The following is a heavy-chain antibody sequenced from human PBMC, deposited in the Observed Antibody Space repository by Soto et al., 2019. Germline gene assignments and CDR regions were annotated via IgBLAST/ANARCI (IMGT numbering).Heavy chain of an antibody. Sequence: GSLRLSCAVSGFTIRGQYMNWVRQAPGKGLEWVSVIYSGGSTYYAGSVKGRFTISRDNSKNMVYLQMNSLRAEDTALYYCARDIAAAGAAGTAFDFWGLGTRITVSS. CDR3: ARDIAAAGAAGTAFDF. CDR1: GFTIRGQY. V-gene: IGHV3-66*01. J-gene: IGHJ4*02. CDR2: IYSGGST. D-gene: IGHD6-13*01.